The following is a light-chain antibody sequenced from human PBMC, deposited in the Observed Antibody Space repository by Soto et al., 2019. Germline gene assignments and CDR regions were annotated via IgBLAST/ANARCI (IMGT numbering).Light chain of an antibody. J-gene: IGKJ1*01. CDR1: QSISSW. Sequence: DIQMTQSPSTLSAFVGDRVTITCRASQSISSWLAWYQQKPGKAPKLLIYKASSLESGVPSRFSGGGSGTEFTLTISSLQPDHFATYYCQQYNSYSWTFGQGTKVEIK. CDR3: QQYNSYSWT. V-gene: IGKV1-5*03. CDR2: KAS.